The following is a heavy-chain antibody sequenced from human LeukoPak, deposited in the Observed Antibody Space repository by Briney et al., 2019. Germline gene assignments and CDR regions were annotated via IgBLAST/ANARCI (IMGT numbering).Heavy chain of an antibody. J-gene: IGHJ4*02. CDR3: AKRGGLSSSSGWYYFDY. CDR2: ISSSGGST. D-gene: IGHD6-6*01. CDR1: GFTFSSYA. V-gene: IGHV3-23*01. Sequence: GGSLRLSCAASGFTFSSYAMSWVRQAPGKGLEWVSAISSSGGSTFNADSVKGRFTISRDNSKNTLYLQMNSLRAEDPAVYYCAKRGGLSSSSGWYYFDYWGQGTLVTVSS.